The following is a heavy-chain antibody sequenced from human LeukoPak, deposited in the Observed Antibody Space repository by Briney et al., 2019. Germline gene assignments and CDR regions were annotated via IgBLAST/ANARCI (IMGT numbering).Heavy chain of an antibody. D-gene: IGHD3-9*01. CDR3: ARLGKDILRNFDY. V-gene: IGHV4-34*01. CDR2: INHSGST. J-gene: IGHJ4*02. Sequence: SETPSLTCAVYGGSFSGYYWSWIRQPPGKGLEWIGEINHSGSTNYNPSLKSRVTISVDTSKNQFSLKLSSVTAADTAVYYCARLGKDILRNFDYWGQGTLVTVSS. CDR1: GGSFSGYY.